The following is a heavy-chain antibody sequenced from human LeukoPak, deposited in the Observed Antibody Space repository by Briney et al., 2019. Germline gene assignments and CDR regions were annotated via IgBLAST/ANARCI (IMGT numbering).Heavy chain of an antibody. J-gene: IGHJ6*04. CDR2: INHSGST. CDR1: GGSFSGYY. CDR3: AGCEQDV. V-gene: IGHV4-34*01. D-gene: IGHD1/OR15-1a*01. Sequence: PSETLSLTCAVYGGSFSGYYWSWIRQPPGKGPEWIGEINHSGSTNYNPSLKSRVTISVDTSKNQFSLKLSSVTAADTAVYYCAGCEQDVWGKGTTVTVSS.